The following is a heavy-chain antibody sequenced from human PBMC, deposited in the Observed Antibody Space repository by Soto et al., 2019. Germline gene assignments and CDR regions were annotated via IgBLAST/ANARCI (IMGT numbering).Heavy chain of an antibody. Sequence: PWGSLRLSCAASGFTFRNYAIHWVRQAPGKGLEWVTIISKDGNSKHYADSVKGRFTISRDNSKNTLFLQMNSLRPEDTAVYYCARDPQGNYCYIDYWGQGTPVTVS. CDR1: GFTFRNYA. J-gene: IGHJ4*02. CDR3: ARDPQGNYCYIDY. V-gene: IGHV3-30-3*01. D-gene: IGHD3-10*01. CDR2: ISKDGNSK.